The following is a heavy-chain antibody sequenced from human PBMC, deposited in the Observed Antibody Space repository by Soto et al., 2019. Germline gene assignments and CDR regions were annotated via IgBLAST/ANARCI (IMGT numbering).Heavy chain of an antibody. Sequence: SETLSLTCTVSGGSCTDTTYYWGWVRQPPGEGLEWIGSIYYSGRTYYNPSLTSRVSMSVDTSKSQTSLRVSSVTAADTAVYFCARHAINSYKDFDYWGQGILVTVSS. D-gene: IGHD2-2*02. CDR3: ARHAINSYKDFDY. CDR2: IYYSGRT. V-gene: IGHV4-39*01. J-gene: IGHJ4*02. CDR1: GGSCTDTTYY.